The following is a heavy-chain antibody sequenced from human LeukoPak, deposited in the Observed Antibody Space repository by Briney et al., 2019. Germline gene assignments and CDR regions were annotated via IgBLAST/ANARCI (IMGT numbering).Heavy chain of an antibody. CDR2: ISSSSGHI. V-gene: IGHV3-21*01. D-gene: IGHD6-13*01. CDR1: GFTFSSNI. Sequence: PGGSLRLSCVASGFTFSSNIMNWVSQAPGKWLEWASSISSSSGHIYYADSLKGRFTISRDNAKNSLYLQMNSLRAEDTAVYYCAREISGSLFYYGMDVWGQGTTVTVYS. J-gene: IGHJ6*01. CDR3: AREISGSLFYYGMDV.